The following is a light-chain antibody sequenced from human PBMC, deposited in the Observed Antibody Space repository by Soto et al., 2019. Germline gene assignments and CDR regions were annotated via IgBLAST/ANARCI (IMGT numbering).Light chain of an antibody. J-gene: IGKJ1*01. CDR2: EAS. Sequence: DIQMTQSPSTLSASVGDTVTITCRASQSVNRWLNWYQQKPGKAPRLLIYEASNLESGVPMRFSGSGSGTEFVLTITSLQPTDSATYYCQQFNSKVWTFGQGTRVEI. V-gene: IGKV1-5*01. CDR3: QQFNSKVWT. CDR1: QSVNRW.